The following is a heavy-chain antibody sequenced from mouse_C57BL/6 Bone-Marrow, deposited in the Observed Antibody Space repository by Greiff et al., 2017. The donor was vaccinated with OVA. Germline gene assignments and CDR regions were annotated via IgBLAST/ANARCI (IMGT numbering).Heavy chain of an antibody. CDR2: IYPSDSET. Sequence: QVQLQQPGAELVRPGSSVKLSCKASGYTFTSYWMDWVKQRPGQGLEWIGNIYPSDSETHYNQKFKDKATLTVDKSSSTAYMQLISLTSEDSAVYYCARHSYYYGSRDWFAYWGQGTLVTVSA. CDR1: GYTFTSYW. J-gene: IGHJ3*01. D-gene: IGHD1-1*01. CDR3: ARHSYYYGSRDWFAY. V-gene: IGHV1-61*01.